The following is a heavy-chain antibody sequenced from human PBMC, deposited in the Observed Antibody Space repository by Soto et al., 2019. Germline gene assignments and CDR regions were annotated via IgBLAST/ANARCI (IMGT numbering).Heavy chain of an antibody. Sequence: GASVKVSCKASGGTFSSYGISWVRQAPGQGLEWMGGIIPIFGTANYAQKFQGRVTITADESTSTAYMELSSLRSEDTAVYYCARVTPMVMFDYWGQGTLVTVSS. CDR3: ARVTPMVMFDY. V-gene: IGHV1-69*13. D-gene: IGHD5-18*01. CDR2: IIPIFGTA. CDR1: GGTFSSYG. J-gene: IGHJ4*02.